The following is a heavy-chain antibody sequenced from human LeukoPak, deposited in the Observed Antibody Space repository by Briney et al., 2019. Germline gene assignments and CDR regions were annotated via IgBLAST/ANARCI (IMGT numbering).Heavy chain of an antibody. D-gene: IGHD6-13*01. Sequence: TGGSLRLSCAASGFTFSVYSMNWVRQAPGKGLEWVSSIFRRNSYIYYSDSVKGRFTISRDDAKNSLYLQMNSLRADDTAMYYCARVSRVAYSSSWYLDYWGQGTLVTVSS. CDR1: GFTFSVYS. V-gene: IGHV3-21*06. CDR2: IFRRNSYI. CDR3: ARVSRVAYSSSWYLDY. J-gene: IGHJ4*02.